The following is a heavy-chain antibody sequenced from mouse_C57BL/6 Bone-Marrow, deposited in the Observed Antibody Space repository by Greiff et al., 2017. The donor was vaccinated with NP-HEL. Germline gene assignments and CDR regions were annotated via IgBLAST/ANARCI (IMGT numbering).Heavy chain of an antibody. J-gene: IGHJ1*03. CDR3: ARGGTTVVATRYFDV. CDR1: GYTFTDYY. V-gene: IGHV1-76*01. Sequence: QVQLKQSGAELVRPGASVKLSCKASGYTFTDYYINWVKQRPGQGLEWIARIYPGSGNTYYNEKFKGKATLTAEKSSSTAYMQLSSLTSEDSAVYFCARGGTTVVATRYFDVWGTGTTVTVSS. CDR2: IYPGSGNT. D-gene: IGHD1-1*01.